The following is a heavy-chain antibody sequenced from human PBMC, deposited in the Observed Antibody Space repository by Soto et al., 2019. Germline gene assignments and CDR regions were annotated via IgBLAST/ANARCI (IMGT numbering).Heavy chain of an antibody. V-gene: IGHV4-39*01. Sequence: QLQLQESGPGLVKPSETLSLTCTVSGGSISSSSYYWGWIRQPPGKGLEWIGSIYYSGSTYYNPSLKSRDTIYVATSKNPPSRNLSPVTAADPAVYYCARHIYDYVWGSYRYPSAFDIWGQGTMVTVSS. CDR1: GGSISSSSYY. CDR3: ARHIYDYVWGSYRYPSAFDI. J-gene: IGHJ3*02. CDR2: IYYSGST. D-gene: IGHD3-16*02.